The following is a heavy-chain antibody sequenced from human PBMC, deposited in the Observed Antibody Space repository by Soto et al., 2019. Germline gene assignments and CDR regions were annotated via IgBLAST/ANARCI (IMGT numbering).Heavy chain of an antibody. CDR3: ARGVAGSGFDL. V-gene: IGHV6-1*01. J-gene: IGHJ4*02. CDR2: TYYRSNWRH. D-gene: IGHD6-19*01. Sequence: PSLPLSLTCAISWDSFSSNTAACNCIRSSPSRGLEWLGRTYYRSNWRHDYAVSVKSRITVNPDTSKNHFSLQLNSVTPDDTAVYYCARGVAGSGFDLWGQGTLVTVSS. CDR1: WDSFSSNTAA.